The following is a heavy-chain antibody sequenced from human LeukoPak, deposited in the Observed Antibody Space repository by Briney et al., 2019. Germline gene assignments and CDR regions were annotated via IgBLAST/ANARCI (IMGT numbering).Heavy chain of an antibody. D-gene: IGHD6-13*01. J-gene: IGHJ4*02. V-gene: IGHV3-23*01. CDR1: GFTFSSYA. CDR2: ISGSGGST. CDR3: ETTMSSSWSPYHFDY. Sequence: PGGSLRLSCAASGFTFSSYAMSWVRQAPGKGLEWVSAISGSGGSTYYADSVEGRFTISRDNSKNTLYLQMNSLRAEDTAVYYCETTMSSSWSPYHFDYWGQGTLVTVSS.